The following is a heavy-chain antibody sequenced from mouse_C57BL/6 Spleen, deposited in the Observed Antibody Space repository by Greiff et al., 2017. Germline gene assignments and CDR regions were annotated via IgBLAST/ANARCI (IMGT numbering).Heavy chain of an antibody. CDR3: TRANWDYFVY. V-gene: IGHV5-9-1*02. CDR1: GFTFSSYA. D-gene: IGHD4-1*01. J-gene: IGHJ2*01. Sequence: EVKVVESGEGLVKPGGSLKLSCAASGFTFSSYAMSWVRQTPEKRLEWVAYISSGGDYIYYADTVKGRFTISRDNARNTLYLQMSSLKSEDTAMYYCTRANWDYFVYWGEGTTLTVSS. CDR2: ISSGGDYI.